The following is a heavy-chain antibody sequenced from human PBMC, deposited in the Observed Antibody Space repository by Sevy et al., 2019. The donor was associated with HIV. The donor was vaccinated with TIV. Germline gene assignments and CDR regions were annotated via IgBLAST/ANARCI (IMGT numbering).Heavy chain of an antibody. CDR2: ISGSGGST. Sequence: GGSLRLSCAASGFTFSTYAMSWVRQAPGKGLEWVWAISGSGGSTYYAHSVKGRFTISRDKSKNTLYLQMNSLRVADTAVYYCAKGDRTFYGLDVWGQGTTVTVSS. J-gene: IGHJ6*02. CDR3: AKGDRTFYGLDV. V-gene: IGHV3-23*01. CDR1: GFTFSTYA. D-gene: IGHD2-15*01.